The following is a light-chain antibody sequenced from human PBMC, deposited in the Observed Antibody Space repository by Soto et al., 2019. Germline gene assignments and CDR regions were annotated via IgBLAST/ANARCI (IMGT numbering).Light chain of an antibody. CDR1: SSNMGGNY. V-gene: IGLV1-47*02. J-gene: IGLJ2*01. CDR2: SNN. Sequence: QSVLTQPPSASGTPGQRVTISCSGSSSNMGGNYVCWYQQLPGTAPKLLIYSNNQRPSGVPDRFSGSKSGTSASLAISGLRSEDEADYYCAAWDDSLSGHVVFGGGTKLTVL. CDR3: AAWDDSLSGHVV.